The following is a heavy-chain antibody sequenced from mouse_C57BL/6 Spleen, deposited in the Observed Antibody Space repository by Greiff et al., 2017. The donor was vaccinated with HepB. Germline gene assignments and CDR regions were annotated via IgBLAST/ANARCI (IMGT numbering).Heavy chain of an antibody. J-gene: IGHJ4*01. CDR2: IYPGDGDT. D-gene: IGHD1-1*01. CDR1: GYAFSSSW. V-gene: IGHV1-82*01. Sequence: QVQLKESGPELVKPGASVKISCKASGYAFSSSWMNWVKQRPGKGLEWIGRIYPGDGDTKYNGKFKGKATLTADKSSSTAYMQLSSLTSEDSAVYFCASPPTVVGGDYWGQGTSVTVSS. CDR3: ASPPTVVGGDY.